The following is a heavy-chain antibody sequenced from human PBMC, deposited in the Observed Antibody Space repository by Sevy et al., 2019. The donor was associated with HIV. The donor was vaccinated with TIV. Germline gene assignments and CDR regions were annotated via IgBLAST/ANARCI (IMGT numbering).Heavy chain of an antibody. J-gene: IGHJ4*02. CDR2: INPDTGNT. V-gene: IGHV1-2*02. D-gene: IGHD6-19*01. CDR3: ARVHPPRLSGHDSGWYTFDY. CDR1: GYTFTDRY. Sequence: ASVKVSCQTSGYTFTDRYIHWVRQAPGQGLEWMGYINPDTGNTRYAQKFQARVTMTGDTSVSTAYMELRRLTSDDTAVYFCARVHPPRLSGHDSGWYTFDYWGQGTLVTVSS.